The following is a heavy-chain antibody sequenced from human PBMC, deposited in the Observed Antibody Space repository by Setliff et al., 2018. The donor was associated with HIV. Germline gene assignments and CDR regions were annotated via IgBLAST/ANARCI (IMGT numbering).Heavy chain of an antibody. J-gene: IGHJ4*02. CDR3: ARVWDWNYDLGY. CDR1: GYTFTSYG. D-gene: IGHD1-7*01. CDR2: ISAYNGNT. V-gene: IGHV1-18*01. Sequence: RPSVKVSCKASGYTFTSYGISWVRQAPGQGLEWMGWISAYNGNTNYAQKFQGRVTMTRDTSTSTAYMELRSLRSDDTAVYYCARVWDWNYDLGYWGQGTLVTVSS.